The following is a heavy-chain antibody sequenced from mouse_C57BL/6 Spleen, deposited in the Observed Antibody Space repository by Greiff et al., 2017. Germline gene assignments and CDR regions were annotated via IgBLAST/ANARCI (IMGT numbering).Heavy chain of an antibody. CDR1: GFNIKDYY. V-gene: IGHV14-1*01. D-gene: IGHD2-5*01. CDR3: TPSYYSNYIFAY. CDR2: IDPEDGDT. Sequence: VQLQQSGAELVRPGASVKLSCTASGFNIKDYYMHWVKQRPEQGLEWIGRIDPEDGDTEYAPKFQGKATMTADTSSNTAYLQLSSLTSEDTAVYYCTPSYYSNYIFAYWGQGTLGTVSA. J-gene: IGHJ3*01.